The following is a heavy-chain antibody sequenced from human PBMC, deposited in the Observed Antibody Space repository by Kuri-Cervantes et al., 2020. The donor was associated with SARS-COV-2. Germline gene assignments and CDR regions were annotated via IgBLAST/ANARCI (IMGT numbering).Heavy chain of an antibody. Sequence: ESLKISCTVSGGSISSSSYYWGWIRQPPGKGLEWIGSIYYSGSTYYNPSLKSRVTISVDTSKNQFSLKLSSVTAADTAVYYCARGRFWSGFEFDYWGQGTLVTVSS. CDR2: IYYSGST. J-gene: IGHJ4*02. CDR1: GGSISSSSYY. CDR3: ARGRFWSGFEFDY. V-gene: IGHV4-39*01. D-gene: IGHD3-3*01.